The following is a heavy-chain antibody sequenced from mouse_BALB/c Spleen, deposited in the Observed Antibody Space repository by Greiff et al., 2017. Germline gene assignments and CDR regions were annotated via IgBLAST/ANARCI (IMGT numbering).Heavy chain of an antibody. J-gene: IGHJ4*01. D-gene: IGHD2-5*01. CDR2: IWTGGGT. CDR1: GFSLTSYD. V-gene: IGHV2-9-2*01. Sequence: QVQLKESGPGLVAPSQSLSITCTVSGFSLTSYDISWIRQPPGKGLEWLGVIWTGGGTNYNSAFMSRLSISKDNSKSQVFLKMNSLQTDDTAIYYCVRKKVTRGYAMDYWGQGTSVTVSS. CDR3: VRKKVTRGYAMDY.